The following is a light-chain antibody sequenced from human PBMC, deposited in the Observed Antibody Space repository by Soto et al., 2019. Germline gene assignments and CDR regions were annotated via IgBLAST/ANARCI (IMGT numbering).Light chain of an antibody. J-gene: IGLJ2*01. CDR1: SSDVGSHHL. CDR3: CSYAGSTTFVI. Sequence: QSALTQPASVSGSPGQSITISCTGTSSDVGSHHLVSWYQQHPGKAPKFIIYEGTKRPSGVSNRFSGSKSGNTASLTISGLQAEDEADYYCCSYAGSTTFVIFGGGTKLTVL. V-gene: IGLV2-23*03. CDR2: EGT.